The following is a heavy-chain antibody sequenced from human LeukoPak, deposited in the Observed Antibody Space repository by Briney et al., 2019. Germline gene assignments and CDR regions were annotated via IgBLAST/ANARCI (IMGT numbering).Heavy chain of an antibody. CDR1: GSTFSSYA. CDR3: ARDRLREYSYGFSSFDY. J-gene: IGHJ4*02. V-gene: IGHV3-30-3*01. Sequence: GRSLRLSCAASGSTFSSYAMHWVRQAPGKGLGWVAVISYDGSNKYYADSVKGRFTISRDNSKNTLYLQMNSLRAEDTAVYYCARDRLREYSYGFSSFDYWGQGTLVTVSS. CDR2: ISYDGSNK. D-gene: IGHD5-18*01.